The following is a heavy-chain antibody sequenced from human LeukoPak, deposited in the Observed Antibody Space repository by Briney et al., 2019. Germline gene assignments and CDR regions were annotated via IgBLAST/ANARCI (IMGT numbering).Heavy chain of an antibody. CDR3: ARVGGWSSGWSPFDY. Sequence: SETLSLTCTVSGGSISSYYWNWIRQPPGKGLEWIGYIYYSGSTNYNPSLKSRVTISVDTSKNQFSLKLSSVTAADTAVYYCARVGGWSSGWSPFDYWGQGTLVTVSS. V-gene: IGHV4-59*01. CDR1: GGSISSYY. J-gene: IGHJ4*02. CDR2: IYYSGST. D-gene: IGHD6-19*01.